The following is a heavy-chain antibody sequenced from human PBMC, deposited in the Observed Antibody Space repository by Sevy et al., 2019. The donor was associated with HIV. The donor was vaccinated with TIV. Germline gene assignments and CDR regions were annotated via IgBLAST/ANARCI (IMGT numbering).Heavy chain of an antibody. D-gene: IGHD6-13*01. CDR2: IYTSGST. CDR1: GGSISSGSHY. V-gene: IGHV4-61*02. J-gene: IGHJ6*02. Sequence: SETLSLTCTVSGGSISSGSHYWNWIRQPAGKGLEWIGRIYTSGSTDYNPSLKSRVTMSVDTSKNQMSLNLSSVTAADTAVYYCARDFRDSSSYLSCYAMDVWGQGTTVTVSS. CDR3: ARDFRDSSSYLSCYAMDV.